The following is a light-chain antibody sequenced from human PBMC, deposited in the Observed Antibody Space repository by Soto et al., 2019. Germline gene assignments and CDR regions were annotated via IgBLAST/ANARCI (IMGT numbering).Light chain of an antibody. Sequence: EFVLTQSPGTLSLSPGERATLSCRASQSVSSSYLAWYQQKPGQAPRLLIYGASNRASGIPDRFSGGASGTGFTLTISRLAPEDFAVYFCQQYGGSPPFTFGQGTKVEIK. V-gene: IGKV3-20*01. CDR3: QQYGGSPPFT. CDR1: QSVSSSY. J-gene: IGKJ2*01. CDR2: GAS.